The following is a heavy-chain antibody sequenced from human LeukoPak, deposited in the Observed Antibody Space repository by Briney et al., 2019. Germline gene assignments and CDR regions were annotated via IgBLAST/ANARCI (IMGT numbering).Heavy chain of an antibody. CDR2: ISAYNGNT. CDR1: GYTFASYG. J-gene: IGHJ6*02. V-gene: IGHV1-18*01. D-gene: IGHD3-22*01. Sequence: ASVKVSWKASGYTFASYGISWVRQAPGQGLEWMGWISAYNGNTNYAQKLQGRVTMTTDTSTSTAYMELRSLRSDDTAVYYCARDRGPTMIVVVPTVPSYYYGMDVWGQGTTVTVSS. CDR3: ARDRGPTMIVVVPTVPSYYYGMDV.